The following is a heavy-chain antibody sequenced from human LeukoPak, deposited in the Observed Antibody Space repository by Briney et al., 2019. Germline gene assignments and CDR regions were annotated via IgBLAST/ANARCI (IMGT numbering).Heavy chain of an antibody. CDR3: ARVRGDYDFWSGYPLDY. V-gene: IGHV1-69*06. D-gene: IGHD3-3*01. CDR1: GGTFSSYA. J-gene: IGHJ4*02. Sequence: SVKVSCKASGGTFSSYAISWVRQAPGQGLEWMGGIIPIFGTANYAQKFQGRVTITADKSTSTAYMELSSLRSEDTAVYYCARVRGDYDFWSGYPLDYWGQGTLVTVAS. CDR2: IIPIFGTA.